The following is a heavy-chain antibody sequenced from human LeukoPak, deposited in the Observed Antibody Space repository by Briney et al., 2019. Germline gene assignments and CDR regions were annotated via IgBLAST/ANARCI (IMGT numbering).Heavy chain of an antibody. Sequence: SETLSLTCAVYGGSFSGYYWSWIRQPPGKGLEWIGEVNHSGSTNYNPSLKSRVSISVDTSKNQFSLKLSSVTAADTAVYYCARHLKVRGVYGGNYYYYMDVWGKGTTATISS. V-gene: IGHV4-34*01. CDR3: ARHLKVRGVYGGNYYYYMDV. CDR2: VNHSGST. J-gene: IGHJ6*03. CDR1: GGSFSGYY. D-gene: IGHD3-10*01.